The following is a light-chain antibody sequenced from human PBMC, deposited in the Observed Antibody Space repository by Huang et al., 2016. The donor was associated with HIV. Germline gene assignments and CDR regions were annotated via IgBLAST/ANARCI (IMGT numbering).Light chain of an antibody. Sequence: EIVMTQSPLSLPVTPGEPASIPCRSSQSLLHSNGYTYLDWYLQKPGQSPQLLIYLGSNRASGVPDRFSGSGSGTDFTLKISRVEAEDVGVYYCMQALQSPTFGQGTKVEIK. J-gene: IGKJ1*01. CDR2: LGS. V-gene: IGKV2-28*01. CDR1: QSLLHSNGYTY. CDR3: MQALQSPT.